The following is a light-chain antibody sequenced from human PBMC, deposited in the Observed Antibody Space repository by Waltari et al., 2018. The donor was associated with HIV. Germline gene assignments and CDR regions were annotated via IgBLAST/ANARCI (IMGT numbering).Light chain of an antibody. J-gene: IGLJ2*01. V-gene: IGLV3-21*04. CDR1: NIASKN. Sequence: SYVLSQPPSVSEAPGQTARVTCGGDNIASKNYNWYQQKPGQAPVVVIYYDTDRPSEIPDRFSGSKSANTATLTISRVEAGDEADYYCQVWDSSSQSVVFGGGTKLTVL. CDR3: QVWDSSSQSVV. CDR2: YDT.